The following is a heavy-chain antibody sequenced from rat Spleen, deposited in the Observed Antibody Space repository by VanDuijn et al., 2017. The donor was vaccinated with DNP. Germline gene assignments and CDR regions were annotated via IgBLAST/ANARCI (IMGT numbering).Heavy chain of an antibody. CDR3: VRQTTDGIEYFDY. D-gene: IGHD1-11*01. CDR2: ISHGGRDT. J-gene: IGHJ2*01. Sequence: EVQLVESGGGLVQPGRSLRLSCAASGFTFTDYNMAWVRQAPKKGLEWVATISHGGRDTYYRDSLKGRFSISRDVADTTLYLQMGSLRSEDTATYFCVRQTTDGIEYFDYWGQGVMVTVSS. CDR1: GFTFTDYN. V-gene: IGHV5-7*01.